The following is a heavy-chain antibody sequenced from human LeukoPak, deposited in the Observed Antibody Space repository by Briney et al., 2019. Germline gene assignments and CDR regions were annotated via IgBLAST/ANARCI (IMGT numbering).Heavy chain of an antibody. J-gene: IGHJ3*02. D-gene: IGHD3-3*01. V-gene: IGHV1-24*01. Sequence: ASVKVSCKASGGTFSNYAISWVRQAPGQGLEWMGGFDPEDGETIYAQKFQGRVTMTEDTSTDTAYMELSSLRSEDTAVYYCAKTYYDFWSGPAAGAFDIWGQGTMVTVSS. CDR2: FDPEDGET. CDR3: AKTYYDFWSGPAAGAFDI. CDR1: GGTFSNYA.